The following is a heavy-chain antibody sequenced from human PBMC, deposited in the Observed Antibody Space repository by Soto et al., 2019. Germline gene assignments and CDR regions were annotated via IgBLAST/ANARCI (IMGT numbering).Heavy chain of an antibody. CDR1: GFTFSTYA. V-gene: IGHV3-30*04. Sequence: QVQLAESGGGVVQPGRSLRLSCGASGFTFSTYAMHWVRQAPGTGLEWVASISYDGRYQNYADSVKGRFTISRDNSYNTLSLQMNSLRTEDSAMYYCAREVVYDSSVHYFDHWGQGTLVTVSS. J-gene: IGHJ4*02. CDR3: AREVVYDSSVHYFDH. D-gene: IGHD3-22*01. CDR2: ISYDGRYQ.